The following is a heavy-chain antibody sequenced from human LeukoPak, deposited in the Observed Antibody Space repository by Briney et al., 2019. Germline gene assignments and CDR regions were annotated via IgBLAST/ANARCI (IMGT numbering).Heavy chain of an antibody. CDR1: GYTFTSYF. D-gene: IGHD6-6*01. CDR2: INPSGGST. Sequence: GASVKVSCKASGYTFTSYFMHWVRQAPGQGLEWMGIINPSGGSTSYAQKFQGRVTMTRDTSTSTVYTELSSLRSEDTAVYYCARTAGRTFDYWGQGTLVTVSS. J-gene: IGHJ4*02. CDR3: ARTAGRTFDY. V-gene: IGHV1-46*01.